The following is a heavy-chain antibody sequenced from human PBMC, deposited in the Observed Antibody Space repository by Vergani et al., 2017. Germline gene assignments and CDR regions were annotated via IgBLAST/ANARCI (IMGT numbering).Heavy chain of an antibody. CDR1: GFTFSSYS. CDR3: AKKSTMSGMVIGD. CDR2: ISGSGGST. J-gene: IGHJ4*02. V-gene: IGHV3-23*04. Sequence: EVQLVESGGGLVKPGGSLRLSCAASGFTFSSYSMSWVRQAPGKGLEWVSAISGSGGSTYYADSVKGRFTISRDNSKNTLYLQMNSLRAEDTAVYYCAKKSTMSGMVIGDWGQGTLVTVSS. D-gene: IGHD3-3*01.